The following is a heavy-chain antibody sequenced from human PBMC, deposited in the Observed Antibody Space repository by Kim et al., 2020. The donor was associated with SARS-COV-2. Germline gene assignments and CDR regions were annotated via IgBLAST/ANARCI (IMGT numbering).Heavy chain of an antibody. CDR3: AKDSRHYSSAKGPVDY. V-gene: IGHV3-9*01. CDR1: GFTFGDYA. D-gene: IGHD6-19*01. CDR2: ISWNSGSI. J-gene: IGHJ4*02. Sequence: GGSLRLSCAASGFTFGDYAMHWVRQAPGKGLEWVSGISWNSGSIGYADSVKGRFTISRDNAKNSLYLQMNSLRAEDTALYYCAKDSRHYSSAKGPVDYWGQGTLVTVSS.